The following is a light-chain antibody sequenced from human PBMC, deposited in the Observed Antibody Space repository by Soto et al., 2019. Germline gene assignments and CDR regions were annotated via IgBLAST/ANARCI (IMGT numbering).Light chain of an antibody. J-gene: IGKJ1*01. CDR1: QSVSSY. CDR3: QQYGNSPST. V-gene: IGKV3-11*01. Sequence: EIVLTQSPATLSLSPGERATLSFRASQSVSSYLAWYQQKPGQAPRLLIDGAFNRVTGIPVRFSGSGSGTDFTLTISRLEPEDFAVYYCQQYGNSPSTFGQGTKVDIK. CDR2: GAF.